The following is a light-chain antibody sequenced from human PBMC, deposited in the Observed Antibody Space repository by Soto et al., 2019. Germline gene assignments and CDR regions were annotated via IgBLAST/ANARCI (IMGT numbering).Light chain of an antibody. J-gene: IGKJ2*01. Sequence: AIRMTQSPSSFSASTGDRVTITCRASQGISSYLAWYQQKPGKAPKLLIYAASTLQSGVPSRFSGSGSGTDSTLTISCLQSEDFATYYYQQYYSYLYTFGQGTKLEIK. V-gene: IGKV1-8*01. CDR1: QGISSY. CDR3: QQYYSYLYT. CDR2: AAS.